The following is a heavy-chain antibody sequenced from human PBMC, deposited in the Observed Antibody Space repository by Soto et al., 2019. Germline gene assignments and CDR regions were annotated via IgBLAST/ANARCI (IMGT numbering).Heavy chain of an antibody. J-gene: IGHJ3*02. D-gene: IGHD3-22*01. Sequence: EVQLLESGGGLVQPGGSLRLSCAASGFTFRSYGMSWVRQAPGKGLEWVSAISGSGDNTYYADSVEGRFTISRVNSKNTLYLQMNSLRADDTAVYYCAKNRITMISLVIPDVFDIWGQGTMVTVSS. CDR1: GFTFRSYG. CDR3: AKNRITMISLVIPDVFDI. CDR2: ISGSGDNT. V-gene: IGHV3-23*01.